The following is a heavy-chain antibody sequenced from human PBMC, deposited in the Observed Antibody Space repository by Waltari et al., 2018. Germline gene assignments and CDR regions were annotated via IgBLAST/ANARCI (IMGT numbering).Heavy chain of an antibody. D-gene: IGHD3-22*01. J-gene: IGHJ3*02. V-gene: IGHV1-69*04. CDR3: ARPLHSSGSRGAFDI. Sequence: QVQLVQSGAEVKKPGSSVKVSCKASGGTFSSYAISWVRQAPGQGLEWMGGIIPILSIANYGQKCQGRVTITADESTGTAYMELSSLRSEDTAVYYCARPLHSSGSRGAFDIWGQGTMVTVSS. CDR1: GGTFSSYA. CDR2: IIPILSIA.